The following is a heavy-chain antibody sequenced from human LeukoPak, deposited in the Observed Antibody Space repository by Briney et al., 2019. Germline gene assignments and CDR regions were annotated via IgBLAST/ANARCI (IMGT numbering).Heavy chain of an antibody. CDR2: IYPADSDT. D-gene: IGHD1-26*01. Sequence: NRGESLKISCQVSGYIFTNYWIGWVRQMPGKGLESMGIIYPADSDTTYSPSFQGQVTISADKSISTVYLQWSSLKASDTAMYYCAGWVGATSRGLRYWGQGTLVTVSS. CDR1: GYIFTNYW. J-gene: IGHJ4*02. CDR3: AGWVGATSRGLRY. V-gene: IGHV5-51*01.